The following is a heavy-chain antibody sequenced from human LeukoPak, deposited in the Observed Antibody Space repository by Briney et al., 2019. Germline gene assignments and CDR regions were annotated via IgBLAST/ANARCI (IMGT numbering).Heavy chain of an antibody. Sequence: PSETLSLTCTVSGGSISSSSYYWGWIRQPPGKGLEWIGSIYYSGSTYYNPSLKSRVTISVDTSKNQFSLKLSSVTAADTAVYYCARVRADTAMARYYYYMDVWGEGTTVTVSS. CDR2: IYYSGST. D-gene: IGHD5-18*01. J-gene: IGHJ6*03. CDR1: GGSISSSSYY. CDR3: ARVRADTAMARYYYYMDV. V-gene: IGHV4-39*07.